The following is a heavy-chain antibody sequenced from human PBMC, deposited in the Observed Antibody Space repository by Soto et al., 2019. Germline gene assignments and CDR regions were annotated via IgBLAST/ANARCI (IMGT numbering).Heavy chain of an antibody. Sequence: SETLSLTCTVSGGSISSYYWSWIRQPPGKGLEWIGYIYYSGSTNYNPSLKSRVTISVDTSKNQFSLKLSSVTAADTAVYYCARHAHYDYVWGSYRLYFDYWGQGTLVTVS. CDR3: ARHAHYDYVWGSYRLYFDY. D-gene: IGHD3-16*02. CDR1: GGSISSYY. J-gene: IGHJ4*02. CDR2: IYYSGST. V-gene: IGHV4-59*08.